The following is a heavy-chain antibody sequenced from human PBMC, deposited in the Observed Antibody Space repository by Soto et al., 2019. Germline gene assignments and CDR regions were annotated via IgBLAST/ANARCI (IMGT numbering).Heavy chain of an antibody. CDR3: AKGVITMIVVVITNFDY. V-gene: IGHV4-39*01. J-gene: IGHJ4*02. D-gene: IGHD3-22*01. CDR2: IQYRGST. CDR1: DDSITSGAYY. Sequence: PSETLSLTCTVSDDSITSGAYYWGLIRQPPGKGLEWIGTIQYRGSTYYNPSLKSRVTMSLDTSKNQYSLRLSSVTAADTAVYYCAKGVITMIVVVITNFDYWGQGTLVTVSS.